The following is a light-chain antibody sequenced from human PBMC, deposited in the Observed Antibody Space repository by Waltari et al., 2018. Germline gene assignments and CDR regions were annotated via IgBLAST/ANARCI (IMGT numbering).Light chain of an antibody. CDR1: QSVSRH. J-gene: IGKJ3*01. V-gene: IGKV3-11*01. CDR3: LHRSNWPPLFT. CDR2: DTF. Sequence: EIVLTQSPVTLSLSPGERATLSCRSSQSVSRHLAWYQQKPGQAPRLLTYDTFSRASGIPARFSGSGSGTDFTLTISSLEPEDFAVYYCLHRSNWPPLFTFGPGTKVDIK.